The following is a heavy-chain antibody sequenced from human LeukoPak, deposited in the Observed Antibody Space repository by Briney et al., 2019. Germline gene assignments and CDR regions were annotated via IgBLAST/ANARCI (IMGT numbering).Heavy chain of an antibody. Sequence: SETLSLTCTVSGGSISSYYWSWIRQPAGKGLEWIGRIYTSGSTNYNPSLKSRVTMSVDTSKNQFSLKLSSVTAADTAVYYCANYARFDDGDYPDVFNIWGQGTMVTVSS. CDR2: IYTSGST. CDR3: ANYARFDDGDYPDVFNI. J-gene: IGHJ3*02. V-gene: IGHV4-4*07. CDR1: GGSISSYY. D-gene: IGHD4-17*01.